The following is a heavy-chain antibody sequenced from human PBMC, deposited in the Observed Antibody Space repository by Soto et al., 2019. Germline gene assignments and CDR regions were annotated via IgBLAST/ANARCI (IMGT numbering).Heavy chain of an antibody. Sequence: QVQLVQSGAEVKKPGSSVKVSCKASGGTFSSYTISWVRQAPGQGLEWMGRIIPILGIANYAQKFQGRVTITADKSTSTAYMELSSLRAEDTAVYYCARDHYSSSAYYMDVWGKGTTVTVSS. CDR2: IIPILGIA. CDR1: GGTFSSYT. CDR3: ARDHYSSSAYYMDV. J-gene: IGHJ6*03. D-gene: IGHD6-6*01. V-gene: IGHV1-69*08.